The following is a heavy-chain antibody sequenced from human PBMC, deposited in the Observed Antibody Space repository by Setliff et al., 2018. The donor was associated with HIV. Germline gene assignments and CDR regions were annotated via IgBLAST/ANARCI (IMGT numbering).Heavy chain of an antibody. D-gene: IGHD2-2*01. V-gene: IGHV1-18*01. CDR2: ISTYNGNT. J-gene: IGHJ4*02. CDR3: ARDEQYQLLLDY. Sequence: GASVKVSCKASGYSFTSYGISWVRQAPGQGLEWMGWISTYNGNTNYAQKVQGRVTMTTDTSTNTAYMELRSLRSDDTAVYYCARDEQYQLLLDYWGQGTLVTVSS. CDR1: GYSFTSYG.